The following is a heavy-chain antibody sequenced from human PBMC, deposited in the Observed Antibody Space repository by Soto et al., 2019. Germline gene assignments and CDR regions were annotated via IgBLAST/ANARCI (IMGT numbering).Heavy chain of an antibody. J-gene: IGHJ5*02. CDR1: GFTFSNFG. CDR2: ISSSSSYI. Sequence: GGSLRLSCAAPGFTFSNFGMHWVRQAPGKGLEWVSSISSSSSYIYYADSVKGRFTISRDNSKNTLYLQMNSLRAEDTAVYYCASQYGGYGWFDTWGQGTPVTVSS. D-gene: IGHD5-12*01. V-gene: IGHV3-21*01. CDR3: ASQYGGYGWFDT.